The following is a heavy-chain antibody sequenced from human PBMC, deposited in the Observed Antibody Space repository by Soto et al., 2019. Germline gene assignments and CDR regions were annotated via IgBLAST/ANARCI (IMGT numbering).Heavy chain of an antibody. V-gene: IGHV3-30-3*01. J-gene: IGHJ4*02. CDR3: SRDKARTYFFDY. CDR1: GFTFSSYA. CDR2: ISYDGSNK. D-gene: IGHD6-6*01. Sequence: GESLKISCAASGFTFSSYAMHWVRQAPGKGLEWVAVISYDGSNKYYADSVKGRFTISRDNSKNTLYLQMNSLRAEDTAVYYCSRDKARTYFFDYGGQGTLVTVSS.